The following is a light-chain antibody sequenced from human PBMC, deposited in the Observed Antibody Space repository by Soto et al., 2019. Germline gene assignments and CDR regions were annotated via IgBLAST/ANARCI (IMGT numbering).Light chain of an antibody. J-gene: IGKJ1*01. CDR3: QQYNNWPLT. Sequence: EIVMTQSPATLSVSPGERATLSCRASQSVSSNLAWYQQKPGQAPRLLIYGASTRATGIPARFSGSGSGTAFPLTISSRQSEDFAVYYCQQYNNWPLTFGQGTKVEIK. V-gene: IGKV3-15*01. CDR2: GAS. CDR1: QSVSSN.